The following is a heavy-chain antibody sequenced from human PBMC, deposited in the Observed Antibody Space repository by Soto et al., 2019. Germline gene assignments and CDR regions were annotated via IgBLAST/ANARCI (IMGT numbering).Heavy chain of an antibody. CDR1: GFTFSSYS. J-gene: IGHJ4*02. V-gene: IGHV3-21*01. D-gene: IGHD5-18*01. CDR2: INSSSSYI. Sequence: EVQLVESGGGLVKPGGSLRLSCAASGFTFSSYSMNWVRQAPGKGLEWVSSINSSSSYIYYADSVKGRFTISRDNAKNSLYLQMTSLRAEDTAVYYCARDQPGYTYGYGLGYWGQGTLVTVSS. CDR3: ARDQPGYTYGYGLGY.